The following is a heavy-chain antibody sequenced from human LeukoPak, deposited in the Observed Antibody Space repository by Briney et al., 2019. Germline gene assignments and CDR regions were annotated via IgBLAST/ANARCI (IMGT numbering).Heavy chain of an antibody. J-gene: IGHJ4*02. CDR2: IYTSGST. CDR3: AREPAAGTFYFDY. CDR1: GDSISNYY. Sequence: PSETLSLTCIVSGDSISNYYWSWIRQPAGKGLEWIGRIYTSGSTNYNPSLKSRVTMSVDTSKNQFSLKLSSVTAADTAVYYCAREPAAGTFYFDYWRQGTLVTVSS. D-gene: IGHD6-13*01. V-gene: IGHV4-4*07.